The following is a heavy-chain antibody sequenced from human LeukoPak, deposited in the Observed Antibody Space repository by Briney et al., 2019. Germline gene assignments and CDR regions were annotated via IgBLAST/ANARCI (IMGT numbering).Heavy chain of an antibody. V-gene: IGHV3-48*01. J-gene: IGHJ4*02. CDR1: GFTFSDYS. CDR2: IGISSGNT. Sequence: PGGSLKLSCPASGFTFSDYSMNWVRQAPGKGLEWISYIGISSGNTKYADSVKGRFTISGDKAKNSLYLQMNSLRVEDTAVYYCARDYKYAFDNWGQGTLVTVSS. D-gene: IGHD5-24*01. CDR3: ARDYKYAFDN.